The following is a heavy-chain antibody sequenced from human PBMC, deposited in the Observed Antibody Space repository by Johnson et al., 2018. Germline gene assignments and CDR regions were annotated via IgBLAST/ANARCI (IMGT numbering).Heavy chain of an antibody. V-gene: IGHV3-13*01. CDR1: GFTFSDYD. J-gene: IGHJ6*03. Sequence: EVQLLESGGGLVQPGGSLRLSCAASGFTFSDYDIHWVRQATGKGLEWVSGIGTTADKFYSDSVKGRFTISRENAKNSLDLQMNSRGAGDTAVYYCARAGWHDDVGKVSYYYYYMDVWGKGTTVTVSS. CDR3: ARAGWHDDVGKVSYYYYYMDV. D-gene: IGHD1-1*01. CDR2: IGTTADK.